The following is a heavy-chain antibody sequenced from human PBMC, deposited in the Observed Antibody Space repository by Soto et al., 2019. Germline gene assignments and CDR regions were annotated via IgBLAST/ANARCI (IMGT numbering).Heavy chain of an antibody. D-gene: IGHD6-13*01. V-gene: IGHV3-74*01. J-gene: IGHJ4*02. CDR2: INSDGSST. CDR3: ARVGQAAAGAFFDY. CDR1: GLTFSSYW. Sequence: PGGSLRLSCAASGLTFSSYWMHWVRQAPGKGLVWVSRINSDGSSTSYADSVKGRFTISRDNAKKTLYLQMNSPRAEDTAVYYCARVGQAAAGAFFDYWGQGTLVTVSS.